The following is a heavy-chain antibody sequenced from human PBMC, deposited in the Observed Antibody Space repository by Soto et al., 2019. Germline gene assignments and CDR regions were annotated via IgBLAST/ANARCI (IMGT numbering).Heavy chain of an antibody. D-gene: IGHD3-16*01. CDR1: GFVFKDSS. Sequence: EVLLVESGGGMVQPGGSLKLSCAASGFVFKDSSIHWVRQASGKGLEWVGRIRDRAYSYATAYAESVKGRFTISRDDSNNTAYLQMSGLKTEDPAIYYCTRLIRAAHDYWGQGTLVTVSS. CDR3: TRLIRAAHDY. V-gene: IGHV3-73*01. CDR2: IRDRAYSYAT. J-gene: IGHJ4*02.